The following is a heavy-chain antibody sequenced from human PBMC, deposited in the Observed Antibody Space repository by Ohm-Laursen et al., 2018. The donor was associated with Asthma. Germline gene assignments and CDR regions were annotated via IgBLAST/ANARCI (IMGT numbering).Heavy chain of an antibody. J-gene: IGHJ4*02. CDR2: ISYDGSNK. CDR3: ARDREYCTNGVCYTFAY. D-gene: IGHD2-8*01. Sequence: SLRLSCAAPGFTFSSYGMHWVRQAPGKGLEWVAVISYDGSNKYYADSVKGRFTISRDNSKNTLYLQMNSLRAEDTAVYYCARDREYCTNGVCYTFAYWGQGTLVTVSS. CDR1: GFTFSSYG. V-gene: IGHV3-30*03.